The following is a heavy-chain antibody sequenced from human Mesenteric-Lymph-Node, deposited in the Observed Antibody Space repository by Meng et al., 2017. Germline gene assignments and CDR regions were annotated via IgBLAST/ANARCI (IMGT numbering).Heavy chain of an antibody. Sequence: GESLKISCAASGFTFSSYWMTWVRQAPGKGLEWVANINQDGSGRQYLDSVKGRFTISRDNVENSLFLQMESLRAEDTAVYYCVRPPHRYCDLWGRGTLVTVSS. CDR2: INQDGSGR. CDR1: GFTFSSYW. CDR3: VRPPHRYCDL. V-gene: IGHV3-7*01. J-gene: IGHJ2*01.